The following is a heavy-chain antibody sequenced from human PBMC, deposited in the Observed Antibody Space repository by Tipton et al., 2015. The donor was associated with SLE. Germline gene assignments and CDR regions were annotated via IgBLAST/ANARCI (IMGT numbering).Heavy chain of an antibody. CDR1: GFTFSSYW. CDR3: AASILDYYGMDV. CDR2: IKQDGSEG. V-gene: IGHV3-7*01. D-gene: IGHD2-21*01. J-gene: IGHJ6*02. Sequence: SLRLSCAASGFTFSSYWMSWVRQAPGKGLEWVAYIKQDGSEGYYVDSVKGRFTISRDNSKNTLYLQMNSLRAEDTAVYYCAASILDYYGMDVWGQGTLVTVSS.